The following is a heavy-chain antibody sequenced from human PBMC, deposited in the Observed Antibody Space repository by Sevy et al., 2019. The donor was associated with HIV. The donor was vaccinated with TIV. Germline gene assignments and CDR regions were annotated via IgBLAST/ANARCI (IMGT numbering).Heavy chain of an antibody. Sequence: GGSLRLSCAASGFTFSSYWMSWVRQAPGKGLEWVANIKQDGSEKYYVDSVKGRFTISRDNAKNSLHLQMNSLRAEDTAVYYCARDQSSGYYTYYYYGMDVSGQGTTVTVSS. CDR1: GFTFSSYW. J-gene: IGHJ6*02. CDR3: ARDQSSGYYTYYYYGMDV. D-gene: IGHD3-3*01. CDR2: IKQDGSEK. V-gene: IGHV3-7*01.